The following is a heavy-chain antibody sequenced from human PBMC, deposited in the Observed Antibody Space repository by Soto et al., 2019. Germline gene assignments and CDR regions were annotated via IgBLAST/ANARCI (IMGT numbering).Heavy chain of an antibody. CDR1: GFTFSSYG. V-gene: IGHV3-33*06. D-gene: IGHD3-3*01. CDR3: AKDLIFGVVIKTYGMDV. CDR2: IWYDGSNK. Sequence: GGSLRLSCVASGFTFSSYGMHWVRQAPGKGLEWAAVIWYDGSNKYYADSVKGRFTISRDNSKNTLYLQMNSLRAEDTAVYYCAKDLIFGVVIKTYGMDVWGQGTTVTVSS. J-gene: IGHJ6*02.